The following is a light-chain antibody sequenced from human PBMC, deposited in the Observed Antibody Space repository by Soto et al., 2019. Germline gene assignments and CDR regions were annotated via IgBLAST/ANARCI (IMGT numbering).Light chain of an antibody. J-gene: IGKJ2*01. Sequence: EIVLTQSPGTLSLSPGERATLSCRASQSVSSSYLAWYQQKPGQAPRLLIYGASSRATGIPDRFSGSGSGTDFTLSISRLEPEDFAVYYCQQYSISQYTFGQGTKLEIK. CDR1: QSVSSSY. CDR3: QQYSISQYT. CDR2: GAS. V-gene: IGKV3-20*01.